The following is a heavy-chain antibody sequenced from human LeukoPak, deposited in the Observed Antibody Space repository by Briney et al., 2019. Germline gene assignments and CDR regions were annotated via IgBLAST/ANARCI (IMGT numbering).Heavy chain of an antibody. CDR1: GGSISTYY. J-gene: IGHJ4*02. V-gene: IGHV4-59*01. CDR3: ARRHSSSWFFDY. D-gene: IGHD6-13*01. CDR2: IYYSGST. Sequence: SETLSLTCTVSGGSISTYYWSWIRQPPGKGLDWIGYIYYSGSTNYNPSLKSRVTISVDTSKNQFSLKLSFVTAADTAVYYCARRHSSSWFFDYWGQGTLVTVSS.